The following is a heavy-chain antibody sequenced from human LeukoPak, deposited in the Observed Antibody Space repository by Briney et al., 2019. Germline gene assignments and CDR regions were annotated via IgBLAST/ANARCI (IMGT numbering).Heavy chain of an antibody. D-gene: IGHD3-22*01. CDR2: ISYDGSNK. CDR3: ARQRKTYYYDSSDYLDY. Sequence: GGSLRLSCAASGFTFSSYAMHWVRQAPGKGLEWVAVISYDGSNKYYADSVKGRFTMSRDNSKNTLYLQMNSLRAEDTAVYYCARQRKTYYYDSSDYLDYWGQGTLVTVSS. V-gene: IGHV3-30-3*01. CDR1: GFTFSSYA. J-gene: IGHJ4*02.